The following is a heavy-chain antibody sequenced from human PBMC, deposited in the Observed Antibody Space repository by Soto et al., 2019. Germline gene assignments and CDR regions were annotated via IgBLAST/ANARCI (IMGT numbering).Heavy chain of an antibody. CDR1: GFTFSSYA. CDR2: ISGSGGST. Sequence: GGSLRLSCAASGFTFSSYAMSWVRQAPGKGLEWVSAISGSGGSTYYADSVKGRFTISRDNSKNTRYLQMNSLRAEDTAVYYCAKDSSGYDKGIYFDYWGQGTLVTVSS. D-gene: IGHD5-12*01. CDR3: AKDSSGYDKGIYFDY. V-gene: IGHV3-23*01. J-gene: IGHJ4*02.